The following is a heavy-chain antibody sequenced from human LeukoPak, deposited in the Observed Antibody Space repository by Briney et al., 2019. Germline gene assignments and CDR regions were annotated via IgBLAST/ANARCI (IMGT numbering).Heavy chain of an antibody. D-gene: IGHD4-17*01. CDR3: ACSVTTQFQGDY. V-gene: IGHV1-3*01. Sequence: ASVKVSCKASGDTFTSYAMHWVRQAPGQRLEWMGWINAGNGNTKYSQKFQGRVTITRDTSASTAYMELSSQRSGDTAVYYCACSVTTQFQGDYWSQGTLVTVSS. CDR1: GDTFTSYA. J-gene: IGHJ4*02. CDR2: INAGNGNT.